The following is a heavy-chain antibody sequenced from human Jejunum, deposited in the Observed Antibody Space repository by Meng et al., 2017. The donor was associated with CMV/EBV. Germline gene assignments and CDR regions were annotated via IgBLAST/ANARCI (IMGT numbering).Heavy chain of an antibody. CDR1: GFNFKDYW. Sequence: LGLSWAASGFNFKDYWMDWVRQAPGRGLEWVANIRYDGGERYYVNSVEGRFFIYRDNARNTLYLQMNSLRGDDSAIYYCTRALDYWGQGTPVTVSS. V-gene: IGHV3-7*04. J-gene: IGHJ4*02. CDR3: TRALDY. CDR2: IRYDGGER.